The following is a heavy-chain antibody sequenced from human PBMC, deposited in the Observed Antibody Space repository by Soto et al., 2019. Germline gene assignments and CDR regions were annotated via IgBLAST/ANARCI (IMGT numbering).Heavy chain of an antibody. Sequence: SETLSLTCTVSGGSISSYYWSWIRQPPGKGLEWIGYIYYSGSTNYNPSLKSRVTISVDTSKNQFSLKLSSVTAADTAVYYCARDRPGIAAAGTGWCDPWGQGTRVTVSS. J-gene: IGHJ5*02. CDR1: GGSISSYY. D-gene: IGHD6-13*01. CDR2: IYYSGST. V-gene: IGHV4-59*01. CDR3: ARDRPGIAAAGTGWCDP.